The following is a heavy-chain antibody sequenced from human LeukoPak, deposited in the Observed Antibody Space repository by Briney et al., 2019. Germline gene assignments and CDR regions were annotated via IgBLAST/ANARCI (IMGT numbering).Heavy chain of an antibody. J-gene: IGHJ3*02. CDR3: AQSRGDGYNLGISAFDI. D-gene: IGHD5-24*01. CDR2: IYYSGST. CDR1: GGSISSGSYY. Sequence: SETLSLTCTVSGGSISSGSYYGSWIRQPPGKGLEWIGYIYYSGSTNYNPSLKSRVTISVDTSKNQFSLKLSSVTAADTAVYYCAQSRGDGYNLGISAFDIWGQRKMGTVSS. V-gene: IGHV4-61*01.